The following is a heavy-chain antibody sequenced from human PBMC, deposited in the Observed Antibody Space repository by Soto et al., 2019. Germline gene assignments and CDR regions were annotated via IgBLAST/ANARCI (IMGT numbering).Heavy chain of an antibody. CDR3: AREVGWSFDY. CDR1: GFTFSTFW. CDR2: INIDGSSP. Sequence: GGSLRLSCAASGFTFSTFWMHWVRQAPGKGLVWVSRINIDGSSPSYADSVKGRFTISRDNAKNTLYLQMNSLRVEDTAVYYCAREVGWSFDYWGQGTLVTVSS. V-gene: IGHV3-74*01. D-gene: IGHD6-19*01. J-gene: IGHJ4*02.